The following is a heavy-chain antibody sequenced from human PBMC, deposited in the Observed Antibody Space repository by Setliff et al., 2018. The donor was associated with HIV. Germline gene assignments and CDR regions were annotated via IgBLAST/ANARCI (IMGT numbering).Heavy chain of an antibody. Sequence: GGSLRLSCAASGFTFSSYAMTWVRQAPGKGLEWVSSITGSGDSTYYANSVKGRFTISRDSSKNMLYLQMNSLSADDTAVYYCVRGSGYYYFDNWGQGALVTVSS. CDR1: GFTFSSYA. CDR2: ITGSGDST. J-gene: IGHJ4*02. V-gene: IGHV3-23*01. D-gene: IGHD3-22*01. CDR3: VRGSGYYYFDN.